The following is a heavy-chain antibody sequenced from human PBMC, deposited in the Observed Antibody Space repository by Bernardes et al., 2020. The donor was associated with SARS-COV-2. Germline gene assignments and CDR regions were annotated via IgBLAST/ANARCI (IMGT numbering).Heavy chain of an antibody. D-gene: IGHD4-17*01. J-gene: IGHJ4*02. CDR1: EFTFSSYS. CDR2: ISSSSSYI. V-gene: IGHV3-21*01. CDR3: AKDLYGEGVGIDY. Sequence: GGSLRLSCAASEFTFSSYSMNWVRQAPGKGLEWVSSISSSSSYIYYADSVKGRFTISRDNSKNTLYLQMNSLRAEDTAVYYCAKDLYGEGVGIDYWGQGTLVTVSS.